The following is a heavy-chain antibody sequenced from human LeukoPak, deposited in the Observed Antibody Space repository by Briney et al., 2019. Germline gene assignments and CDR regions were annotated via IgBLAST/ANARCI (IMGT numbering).Heavy chain of an antibody. Sequence: GGSLRLSCAASGFTFSSYGMHWVRQAPGKGLEWVAVISYDGSNKYYADSVKGRFTISRDNSKNTLYLEMNSLRAEDTAVYYCAKDSLIAGASALPDSWGQGTLVTVSS. CDR2: ISYDGSNK. V-gene: IGHV3-30*18. CDR3: AKDSLIAGASALPDS. J-gene: IGHJ4*02. CDR1: GFTFSSYG. D-gene: IGHD6-19*01.